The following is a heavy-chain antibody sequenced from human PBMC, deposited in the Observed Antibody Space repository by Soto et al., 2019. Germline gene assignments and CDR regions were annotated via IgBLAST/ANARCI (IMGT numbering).Heavy chain of an antibody. D-gene: IGHD5-18*01. CDR3: TRAVAYSYAD. V-gene: IGHV3-72*01. CDR2: STNKANSYTT. CDR1: GFTFSDHY. J-gene: IGHJ4*02. Sequence: GGSLRLSCVASGFTFSDHYMDWVRQAPGKGLEWVGRSTNKANSYTTQYAASVKGRFTISRDESKNSLYLQMNSLKTEDTAIYYCTRAVAYSYADWGQGTLVTAPQ.